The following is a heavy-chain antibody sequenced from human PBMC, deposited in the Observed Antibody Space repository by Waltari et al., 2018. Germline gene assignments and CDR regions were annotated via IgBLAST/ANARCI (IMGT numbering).Heavy chain of an antibody. CDR1: GDSISSYY. J-gene: IGHJ6*02. CDR3: VGVLSGTSNPYFYYGMDV. D-gene: IGHD1-26*01. Sequence: QVQLRESGPGLVKPSETLSLTCTVSGDSISSYYWNWIRQAPGKGLEWIGYIYYSGTTRYNPSLKSPVTISVDTSKNQFSLKVTSVTAADTAVYYCVGVLSGTSNPYFYYGMDVWGQGTTVTVSS. V-gene: IGHV4-59*01. CDR2: IYYSGTT.